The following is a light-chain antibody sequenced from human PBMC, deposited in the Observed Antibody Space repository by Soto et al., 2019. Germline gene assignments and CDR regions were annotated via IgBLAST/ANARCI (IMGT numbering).Light chain of an antibody. V-gene: IGKV3-15*01. CDR3: QQYNNWPPLT. CDR2: GAS. J-gene: IGKJ4*01. Sequence: EIVMTQSPATLSVSPGERATLSCRASQSVSSNLAWYQQKPGQAPRLLIYGASTRVAGFPARFSGSGSGTDFTLTISSLQYEDFAVYYCQQYNNWPPLTFGRGTKVEIK. CDR1: QSVSSN.